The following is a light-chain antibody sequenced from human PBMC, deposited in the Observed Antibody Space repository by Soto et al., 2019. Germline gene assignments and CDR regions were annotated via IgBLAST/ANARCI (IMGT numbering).Light chain of an antibody. CDR1: QSVRSN. V-gene: IGKV3-15*01. Sequence: EIEMTQSPATLCVSPGEGATLSCRANQSVRSNLAWYQQQLGQAPRLLIYDGSTRAAGVPARFSGSGSGTEFTLTISSLQSEDFAVYHCQQYHNWPSWTFGQGTKVDIK. J-gene: IGKJ1*01. CDR2: DGS. CDR3: QQYHNWPSWT.